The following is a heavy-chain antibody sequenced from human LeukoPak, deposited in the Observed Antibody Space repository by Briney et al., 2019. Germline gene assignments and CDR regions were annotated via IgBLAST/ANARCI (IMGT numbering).Heavy chain of an antibody. Sequence: ASVKVSCKASGYTFTSYDINWVRQATGQGLEWMGWMNPNSGNTGYAQKFQGRVTMTRNTSISTAYMELSSLRSEDTAVYYCARGHYYDSSGYHFAPFDYWGQETLVTVSS. CDR2: MNPNSGNT. CDR1: GYTFTSYD. J-gene: IGHJ4*02. D-gene: IGHD3-22*01. V-gene: IGHV1-8*01. CDR3: ARGHYYDSSGYHFAPFDY.